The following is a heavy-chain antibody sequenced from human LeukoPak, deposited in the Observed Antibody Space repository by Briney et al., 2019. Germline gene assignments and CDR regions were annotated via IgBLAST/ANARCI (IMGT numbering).Heavy chain of an antibody. V-gene: IGHV3-64*01. D-gene: IGHD4-17*01. CDR1: GFTFSSYT. Sequence: PGGSLRLSCAASGFTFSSYTMHWVRQAPGKGLEYVSAISSNGGSTYYANSVKGRFTISRDNSKNTLYLQMGSLRAEDMAVYYCARRTSTTVTFDYWGQGTLVTVSS. CDR2: ISSNGGST. J-gene: IGHJ4*02. CDR3: ARRTSTTVTFDY.